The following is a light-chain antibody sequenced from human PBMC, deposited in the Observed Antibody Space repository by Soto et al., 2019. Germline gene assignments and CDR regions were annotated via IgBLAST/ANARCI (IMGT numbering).Light chain of an antibody. CDR3: QQCRNCHLT. V-gene: IGKV3-15*01. CDR2: DAS. Sequence: EIVMTQSPATLSVSPGEGATLSCKASQNVYNNLAWYQQRPGQPPRLLIYDASTRATGISARFSGSGYGTEFTLTISSLQSEDFAVYFCQQCRNCHLTFGGGTKVEIK. CDR1: QNVYNN. J-gene: IGKJ4*01.